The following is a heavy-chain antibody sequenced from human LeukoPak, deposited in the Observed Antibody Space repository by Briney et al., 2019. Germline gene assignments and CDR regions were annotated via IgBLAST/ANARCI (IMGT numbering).Heavy chain of an antibody. Sequence: SETLSLTCTVSGGSISSSSYYWGWIRQPPGKGLEWIGSIYYSGSTYYNPSLKSRVTISVDTSKNQSSLKLSSVTAADTAVYYCARDRVDYYDSSGFPTQYYFDYWGQGTLVTVSS. J-gene: IGHJ4*02. D-gene: IGHD3-22*01. CDR1: GGSISSSSYY. V-gene: IGHV4-39*07. CDR2: IYYSGST. CDR3: ARDRVDYYDSSGFPTQYYFDY.